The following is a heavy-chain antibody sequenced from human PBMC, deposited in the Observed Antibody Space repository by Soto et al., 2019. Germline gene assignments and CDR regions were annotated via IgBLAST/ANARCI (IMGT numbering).Heavy chain of an antibody. V-gene: IGHV3-64*01. D-gene: IGHD4-17*01. CDR1: GFTFSSYA. CDR2: ISSNGGST. CDR3: VHATPVTTGGDY. J-gene: IGHJ4*02. Sequence: GGSLRLSCAASGFTFSSYAMHWVRQAPGRGLEYVSAISSNGGSTYYANSVKSRLTITKDTSKNQVVLTMTNMDPIDTATYYCVHATPVTTGGDYWGQGTLVTVSS.